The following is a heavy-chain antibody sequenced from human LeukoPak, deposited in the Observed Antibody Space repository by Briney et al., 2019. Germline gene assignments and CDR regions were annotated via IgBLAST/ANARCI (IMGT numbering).Heavy chain of an antibody. D-gene: IGHD3-10*01. CDR1: GDSISSSSYY. CDR2: IYYSGST. CDR3: ARGLKEHMVRRLGRYFDY. Sequence: PSETLSLTCTVSGDSISSSSYYWGWIRQPPGKGLEWIGSIYYSGSTYYNPSLKSRLTMFVDTSKNQFSLKLSSVTAADTAVYYCARGLKEHMVRRLGRYFDYWGQGTLVTVSS. V-gene: IGHV4-39*01. J-gene: IGHJ4*02.